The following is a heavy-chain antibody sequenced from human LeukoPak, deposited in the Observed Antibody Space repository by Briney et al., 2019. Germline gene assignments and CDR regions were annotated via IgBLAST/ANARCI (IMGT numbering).Heavy chain of an antibody. V-gene: IGHV1-69*13. CDR2: ITPLFGTA. J-gene: IGHJ1*01. CDR3: ARDSSNIRSFIAH. D-gene: IGHD2/OR15-2a*01. Sequence: SVKVSCKASGGTFSKYTISWVRQRPGQGLKWMGGITPLFGTANYAQKFQGRVTITADESASTAYMELSSLRSEDTAVYYCARDSSNIRSFIAHWGQGPLVTVSS. CDR1: GGTFSKYT.